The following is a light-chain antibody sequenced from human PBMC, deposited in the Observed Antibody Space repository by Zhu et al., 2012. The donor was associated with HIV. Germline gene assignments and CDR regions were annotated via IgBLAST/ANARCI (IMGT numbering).Light chain of an antibody. CDR1: QTVSRNY. Sequence: EIVLTQSPGTLSLSPGERATLSCRASQTVSRNYLAWYQQKPGQPPRLLIYGASRRVTGIPDRFSGSGSGTDFTLTISRLEPEDFAVYYCQHYVPSPMYTFGQGTKLEIK. CDR2: GAS. CDR3: QHYVPSPMYT. J-gene: IGKJ2*01. V-gene: IGKV3-20*01.